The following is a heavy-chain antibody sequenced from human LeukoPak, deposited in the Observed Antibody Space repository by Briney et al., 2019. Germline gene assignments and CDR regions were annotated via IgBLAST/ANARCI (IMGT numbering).Heavy chain of an antibody. CDR3: AKDRITMVRGVLDY. J-gene: IGHJ4*02. V-gene: IGHV3-30*18. Sequence: PWRSLRLSCAASGFTFSSYGMHWVRQAPGKGLEWVAVISYDGSNKYYADSVKGRFTISRDNSKNTLYLQMNSVRAEDTAVYYCAKDRITMVRGVLDYWGQGTLVTVSS. CDR2: ISYDGSNK. CDR1: GFTFSSYG. D-gene: IGHD3-10*01.